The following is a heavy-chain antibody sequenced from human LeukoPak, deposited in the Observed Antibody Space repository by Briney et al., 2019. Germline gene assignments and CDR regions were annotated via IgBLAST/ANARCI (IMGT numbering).Heavy chain of an antibody. Sequence: GGSLRLSCAASGFTFSSYSMNWVRQAPGKGLEWVSVISGSGGNTYYADPVKGRFTISRDNAKNSLYLQMNSLRAEDTAVYYCAELGITMIGGVWGKGTTVTISS. CDR1: GFTFSSYS. CDR3: AELGITMIGGV. J-gene: IGHJ6*04. CDR2: ISGSGGNT. D-gene: IGHD3-10*02. V-gene: IGHV3-21*01.